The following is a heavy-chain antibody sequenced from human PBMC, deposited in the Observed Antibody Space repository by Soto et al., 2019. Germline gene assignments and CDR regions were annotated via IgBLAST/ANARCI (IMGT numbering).Heavy chain of an antibody. CDR3: ARRQEDYDVLTGFYMRYFDL. J-gene: IGHJ2*01. CDR2: ISSSSSYR. CDR1: GFTFSSYN. D-gene: IGHD3-9*01. V-gene: IGHV3-21*01. Sequence: EVQLVESGGGLVKPGGSLRLSCAASGFTFSSYNMNWVRQAPGKGLEWVSSISSSSSYRDYADSVKGRFTTSRDNAKNSLDLQMNSLRADDTALYYCARRQEDYDVLTGFYMRYFDLWGRGTLVTVSS.